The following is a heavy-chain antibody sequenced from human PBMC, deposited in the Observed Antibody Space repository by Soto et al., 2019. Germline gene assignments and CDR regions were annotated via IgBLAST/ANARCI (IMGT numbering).Heavy chain of an antibody. CDR3: ARDWGTGFSQLDP. Sequence: WIRQPPGQGLEWIGSIYHSGSTYYILSLKSRVTISSDASKNQISLTLSSVTAADTALYYSARDWGTGFSQLDPWGQGPLVTVSP. D-gene: IGHD6-19*01. J-gene: IGHJ5*02. V-gene: IGHV4-38-2*02. CDR2: IYHSGST.